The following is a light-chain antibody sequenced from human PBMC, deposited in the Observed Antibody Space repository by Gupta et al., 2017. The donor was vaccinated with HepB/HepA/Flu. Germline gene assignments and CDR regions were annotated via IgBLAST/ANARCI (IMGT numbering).Light chain of an antibody. Sequence: EIVLTQSPGTLSLSPGERATLSCRASQSVSGSYLAWYQEKPGQAPRLLIYDASSRASGIPDRFTGSGSGTDFTLTISRLEPEDFAMYYCQQYVNSLTFGGGTKVEIK. CDR3: QQYVNSLT. CDR2: DAS. V-gene: IGKV3-20*01. J-gene: IGKJ4*01. CDR1: QSVSGSY.